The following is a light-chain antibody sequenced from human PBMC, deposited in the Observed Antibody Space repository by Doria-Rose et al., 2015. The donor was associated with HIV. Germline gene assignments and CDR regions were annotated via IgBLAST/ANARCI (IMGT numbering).Light chain of an antibody. Sequence: DIRMTQSPSSLSASIGDRVTITCRASQTVSTYLNWFQQEPGKAPKLLIYAASRLQSGVPSRFSGSGSGTDFTLTISGLQPGDFATYYCQQTYSSPPWTFGQGNKVEMK. V-gene: IGKV1-39*01. J-gene: IGKJ1*01. CDR2: AAS. CDR3: QQTYSSPPWT. CDR1: QTVSTY.